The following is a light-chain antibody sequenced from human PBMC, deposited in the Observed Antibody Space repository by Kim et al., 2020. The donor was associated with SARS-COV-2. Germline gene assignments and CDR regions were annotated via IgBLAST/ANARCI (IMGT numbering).Light chain of an antibody. CDR3: QQYGSSPLYT. Sequence: SPGEKATPSCRASQSVSSSYLAWYLQKPGQAPRLLIYGASSRATGIPDRFSGSGSGTDFTLTISRLGPEDFAVYYCQQYGSSPLYTFGQGTKLEI. J-gene: IGKJ2*01. CDR2: GAS. V-gene: IGKV3-20*01. CDR1: QSVSSSY.